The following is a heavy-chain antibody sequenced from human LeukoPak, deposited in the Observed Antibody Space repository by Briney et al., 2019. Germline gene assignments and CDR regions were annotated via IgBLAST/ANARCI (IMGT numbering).Heavy chain of an antibody. V-gene: IGHV4-59*01. CDR1: GGSISSYY. J-gene: IGHJ6*03. CDR3: ARGPTGAYYYYMDV. D-gene: IGHD4-11*01. Sequence: SETLSLTCTVSGGSISSYYWSWIRQPPGKGLEWIGYIYYSGSTNYNPSLKSRVTILVDTSKNQFSLKLSSVTAADTAVYYCARGPTGAYYYYMDVWGKGTTVTVSS. CDR2: IYYSGST.